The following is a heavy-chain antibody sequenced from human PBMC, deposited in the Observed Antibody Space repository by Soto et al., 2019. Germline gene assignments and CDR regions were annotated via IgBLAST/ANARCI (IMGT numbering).Heavy chain of an antibody. CDR2: ISAYNGNT. CDR1: GYTFTSYG. CDR3: ARGRFPVDTAMVTGWFDP. V-gene: IGHV1-18*01. D-gene: IGHD5-18*01. Sequence: ASVKVSCKASGYTFTSYGISWVRQAPGQGLEWMGWISAYNGNTNYAQKLQGRVTMTTDTSTSTAYMELSSLRSEDTAVYYCARGRFPVDTAMVTGWFDPWGQGTLVTVSS. J-gene: IGHJ5*02.